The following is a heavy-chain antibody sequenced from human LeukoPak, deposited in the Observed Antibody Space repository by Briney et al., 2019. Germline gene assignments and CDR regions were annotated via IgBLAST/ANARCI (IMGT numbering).Heavy chain of an antibody. CDR1: GGSISSSDYY. V-gene: IGHV4-39*01. J-gene: IGHJ5*02. D-gene: IGHD3-10*01. Sequence: SETLSLTCIVSGGSISSSDYYWGRIRQPPGKGLEWIGNAYYSGTTFYNPSLKSRVTISMDTSKNQFSLKLTSVTAADTAVYYCVRRRGITPNWFDPWGQGTLVTVSS. CDR3: VRRRGITPNWFDP. CDR2: AYYSGTT.